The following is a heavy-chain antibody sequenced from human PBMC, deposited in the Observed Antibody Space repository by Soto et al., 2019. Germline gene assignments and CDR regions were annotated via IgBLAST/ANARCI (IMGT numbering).Heavy chain of an antibody. J-gene: IGHJ3*02. CDR3: ASTDSSGYYGAFDI. CDR1: GYRLTSYW. CDR2: IYPGDSET. V-gene: IGHV5-51*01. D-gene: IGHD3-22*01. Sequence: GESLNISCKGSGYRLTSYWIGWVRQMPGKGLEWMGIIYPGDSETTYSPSFQGQVTISADKSISTAYLQWSSLKASDTAMYYCASTDSSGYYGAFDIWGQGTMVTVSS.